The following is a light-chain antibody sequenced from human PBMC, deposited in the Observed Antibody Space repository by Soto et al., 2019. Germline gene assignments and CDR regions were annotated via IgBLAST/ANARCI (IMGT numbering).Light chain of an antibody. Sequence: EIVMTQSPATLSVSPGERATLSCRASQSVSSSLAWYQHKPGQAPRLLIYGVSTRATGIPARFSGSGSGTEFTLTISSLQSEDLAVYYCQQYKNWLTWTFGQETKVEI. CDR1: QSVSSS. CDR2: GVS. J-gene: IGKJ1*01. V-gene: IGKV3-15*01. CDR3: QQYKNWLTWT.